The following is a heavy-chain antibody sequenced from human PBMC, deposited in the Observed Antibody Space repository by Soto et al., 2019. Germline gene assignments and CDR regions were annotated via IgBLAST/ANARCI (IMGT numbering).Heavy chain of an antibody. Sequence: EVQLVESGGGLVQHGGSLKLSCATSGFTFSASAMHWVRKVSGKGLEWIARIRSKANNYATTYAASVKGRFTISRDDSENTVYLQMNSLKTEDTAIYYCTIQIYGGNSWGQGTLVTVSS. V-gene: IGHV3-73*02. CDR1: GFTFSASA. CDR2: IRSKANNYAT. CDR3: TIQIYGGNS. D-gene: IGHD3-10*01. J-gene: IGHJ4*02.